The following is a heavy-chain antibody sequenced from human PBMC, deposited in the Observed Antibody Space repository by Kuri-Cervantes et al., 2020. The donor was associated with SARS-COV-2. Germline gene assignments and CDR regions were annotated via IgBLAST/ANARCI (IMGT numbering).Heavy chain of an antibody. CDR3: ARDKGILTGYYTGWFDP. Sequence: GESLKISCKGSGYSFTSYWISWVRQMPGKGLEWMGRIDPSDSYTNYSPSFQGHVTISADKSISTAYMELSRLSSVTAADTAVYYCARDKGILTGYYTGWFDPWGQGTLVTVSS. J-gene: IGHJ5*02. V-gene: IGHV5-10-1*01. D-gene: IGHD3-9*01. CDR1: GYSFTSYW. CDR2: IDPSDSYT.